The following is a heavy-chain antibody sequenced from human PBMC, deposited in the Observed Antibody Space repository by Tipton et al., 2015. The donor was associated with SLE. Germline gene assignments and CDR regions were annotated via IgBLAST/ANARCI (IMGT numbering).Heavy chain of an antibody. CDR3: ARGRGYNYGLNGIDDASDV. Sequence: SLRLSCAVFRFTVTNYALHWVRPAPGKGPEWVAVMSYDGNKKYYADSVKGRFTISRDTSKNTLDLHMNSLTPEDTAIYYCARGRGYNYGLNGIDDASDVWGQGTKVTVSS. J-gene: IGHJ3*01. D-gene: IGHD5-12*01. CDR2: MSYDGNKK. CDR1: RFTVTNYA. V-gene: IGHV3-30*04.